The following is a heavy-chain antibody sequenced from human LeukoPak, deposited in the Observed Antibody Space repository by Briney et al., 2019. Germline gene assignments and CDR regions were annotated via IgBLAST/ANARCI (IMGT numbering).Heavy chain of an antibody. V-gene: IGHV4-39*01. CDR1: GGSISSSSYY. D-gene: IGHD6-19*01. CDR3: ARHSKSKASSGWYLAKKPSEFQPSYYFDY. J-gene: IGHJ4*02. CDR2: IYYSGST. Sequence: SETLSLTCTVSGGSISSSSYYWGWIRQPPGKGLEWIGSIYYSGSTYYNPSLKSRVTISVDTSKNQFSLKLSSVTAADTAVYYCARHSKSKASSGWYLAKKPSEFQPSYYFDYWGQGTLVTVSS.